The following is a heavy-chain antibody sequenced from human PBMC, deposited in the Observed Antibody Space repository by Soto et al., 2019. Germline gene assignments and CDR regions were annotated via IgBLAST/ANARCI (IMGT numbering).Heavy chain of an antibody. V-gene: IGHV3-48*03. D-gene: IGHD6-19*01. J-gene: IGHJ6*02. CDR2: ISSSGSTI. CDR1: GFTFSSYE. Sequence: QPGGSLRLSCAASGFTFSSYEMNWVRQAPGKGLEWVSYISSSGSTIYYADSVKGRFTISRDNAKNSLYLQMNSLRAEDTAVYYCAREGRAVAGDYYYYGMDVWGQGTTVTVSS. CDR3: AREGRAVAGDYYYYGMDV.